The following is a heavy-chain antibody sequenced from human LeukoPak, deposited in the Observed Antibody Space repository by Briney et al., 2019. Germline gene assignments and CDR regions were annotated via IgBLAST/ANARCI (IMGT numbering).Heavy chain of an antibody. CDR2: ISSSSSTI. CDR3: ARRRGWVDY. V-gene: IGHV3-48*04. D-gene: IGHD3-10*01. Sequence: GGSLRLSCAASGFTFSSYSTNWVRQAPGKGLEWVSYISSSSSTIYYADSVKGRFTISRDNAKNSLYLQMNSLRAEDTAVYYCARRRGWVDYWGQGTLVTVSS. CDR1: GFTFSSYS. J-gene: IGHJ4*02.